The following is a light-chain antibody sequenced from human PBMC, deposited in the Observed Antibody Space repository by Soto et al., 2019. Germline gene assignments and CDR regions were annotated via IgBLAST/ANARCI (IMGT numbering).Light chain of an antibody. J-gene: IGKJ5*01. Sequence: DIVMTQSPDSLAVSLGERATLNCKSSQSVLYTSNNKNYLAWYRQKPGQPPKLLIYWASTRESGVPDRFSGSGSGTDFTLTSSSLQDEDVAVYYCQQYYSTPITFGQGTRLEIK. CDR3: QQYYSTPIT. V-gene: IGKV4-1*01. CDR2: WAS. CDR1: QSVLYTSNNKNY.